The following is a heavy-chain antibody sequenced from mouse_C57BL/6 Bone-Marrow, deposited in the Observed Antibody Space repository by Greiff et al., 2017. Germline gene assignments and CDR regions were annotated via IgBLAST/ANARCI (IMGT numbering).Heavy chain of an antibody. CDR2: IYPGDGDT. Sequence: VQPQQSGPELVKPGASVKISCKASGYAFSSSWMNWVKQRPGKGLEWIGRIYPGDGDTNYNGKFKGKATLTADKSSSTAYMQLSSLTSEDSAVYFCARGGFAYWGQGTLVTVSA. J-gene: IGHJ3*01. CDR1: GYAFSSSW. V-gene: IGHV1-82*01. CDR3: ARGGFAY.